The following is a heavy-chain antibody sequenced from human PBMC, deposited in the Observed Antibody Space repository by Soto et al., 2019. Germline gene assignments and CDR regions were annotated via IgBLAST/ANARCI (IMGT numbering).Heavy chain of an antibody. Sequence: QVQLVQSGGEVKKPGASVKVSCKASGYTFTSYGISWVRQAPGQGLEWMGRISAYNGNTNYAQKLQGRVTMTTDTSTSTACMELRSLRSGDAAVYYCARVVGALGHWFDPWGQGTLVTVSS. CDR3: ARVVGALGHWFDP. CDR1: GYTFTSYG. D-gene: IGHD1-26*01. J-gene: IGHJ5*02. CDR2: ISAYNGNT. V-gene: IGHV1-18*01.